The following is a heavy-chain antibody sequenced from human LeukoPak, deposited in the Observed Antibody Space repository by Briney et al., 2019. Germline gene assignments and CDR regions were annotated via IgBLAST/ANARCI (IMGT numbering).Heavy chain of an antibody. Sequence: GGSLRLSCAASGFTFSSYAMSWVRQAPGKGLEWVSAISGSGGSTYYADSVKGRFTISRDNSKNTLYLQMNSLRAEDTAVYYCARGFQSGSSGYWGQGTLVTVSS. V-gene: IGHV3-23*01. J-gene: IGHJ4*02. D-gene: IGHD1-26*01. CDR3: ARGFQSGSSGY. CDR2: ISGSGGST. CDR1: GFTFSSYA.